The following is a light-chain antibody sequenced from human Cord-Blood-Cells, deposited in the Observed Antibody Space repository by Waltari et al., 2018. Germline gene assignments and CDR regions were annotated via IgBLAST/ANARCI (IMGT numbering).Light chain of an antibody. CDR3: CADAGSNTRL. V-gene: IGLV2-11*01. CDR2: DVS. CDR1: SSDVGGYNY. Sequence: QSALTQPRPVPGSPGPSVTISCTGTSSDVGGYNYVSWYQQHPDKAPKLIVYDVSKRPSVVPDRFCGSKYGKTAFLTMSGLQTEESPDYSGCADAGSNTRLLAGASRLTIL. J-gene: IGLJ7*01.